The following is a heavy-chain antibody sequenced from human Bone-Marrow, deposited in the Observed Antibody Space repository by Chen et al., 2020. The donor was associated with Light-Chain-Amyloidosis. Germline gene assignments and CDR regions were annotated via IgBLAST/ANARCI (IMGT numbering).Heavy chain of an antibody. V-gene: IGHV5-51*01. J-gene: IGHJ4*02. CDR2: IYPDDSDA. CDR3: ARRRDGYNFDY. CDR1: GYTFPNYW. Sequence: EVQLEQSGPEVKKPGESLKISCKGSGYTFPNYWIGWVRQMPGKGREWMGVIYPDDSDARCSPSFEGQVTISADKSITTAYLQWRSLKASDTAMYYCARRRDGYNFDYWGQGTLVTVSS. D-gene: IGHD5-12*01.